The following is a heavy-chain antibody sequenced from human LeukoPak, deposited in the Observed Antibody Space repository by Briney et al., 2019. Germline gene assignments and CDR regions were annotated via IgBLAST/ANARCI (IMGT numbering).Heavy chain of an antibody. CDR3: AREYKGVLWFGELDPGGPDY. J-gene: IGHJ4*02. V-gene: IGHV4-34*01. Sequence: SETLSLTCAVYGGSFSGYYWSWIRQPPGKGLEWIGEINHSGSTNYNPSLKSRVTISVDTSKNQVSLRLTSVTVADTAVYYCAREYKGVLWFGELDPGGPDYWGQGTLVTVSS. CDR2: INHSGST. D-gene: IGHD3-10*01. CDR1: GGSFSGYY.